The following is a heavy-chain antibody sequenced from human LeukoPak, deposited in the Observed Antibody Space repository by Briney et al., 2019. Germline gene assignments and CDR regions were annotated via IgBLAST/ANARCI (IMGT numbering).Heavy chain of an antibody. CDR3: AREETRSVPAANRNWFDP. D-gene: IGHD2-2*01. J-gene: IGHJ5*02. CDR1: GYTFTGYY. Sequence: ASVKVSCKASGYTFTGYYMHWVRQAPGQGLEWMGWINPNSGGTNYAQKFQGRVTMTRDTSISTAYMELSRLRSDDTAVYYCAREETRSVPAANRNWFDPWGQGTLVTVSS. V-gene: IGHV1-2*02. CDR2: INPNSGGT.